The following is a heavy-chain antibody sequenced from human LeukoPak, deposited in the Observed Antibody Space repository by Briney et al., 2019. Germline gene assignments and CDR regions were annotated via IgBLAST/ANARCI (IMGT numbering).Heavy chain of an antibody. D-gene: IGHD2-15*01. J-gene: IGHJ3*01. V-gene: IGHV3-66*01. CDR2: IYGGSST. Sequence: PGGSLRLSCAASGVTVSSTYMSWVRQAPGKGLEWVSVIYGGSSTYNADSVKGRFTISRDNSKNTLFLQMNSLRAEDTAVYYCARASKVEAFDVWGQGTMVTLSS. CDR3: ARASKVEAFDV. CDR1: GVTVSSTY.